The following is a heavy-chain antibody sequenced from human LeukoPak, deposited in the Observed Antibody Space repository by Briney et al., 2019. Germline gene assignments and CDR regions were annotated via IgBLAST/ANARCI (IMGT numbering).Heavy chain of an antibody. J-gene: IGHJ4*02. CDR2: IGSSNSYK. V-gene: IGHV3-21*01. Sequence: GGSLRLSCGASGFTVSNNYMSWVRQAPGKGLEWVSVIGSSNSYKFYADSVKGRFTISRDNARNSLSLQMNSLRAEDTAVYYCARVMASGYSEANDYWGQGTLVTVSS. CDR1: GFTVSNNY. CDR3: ARVMASGYSEANDY. D-gene: IGHD5-12*01.